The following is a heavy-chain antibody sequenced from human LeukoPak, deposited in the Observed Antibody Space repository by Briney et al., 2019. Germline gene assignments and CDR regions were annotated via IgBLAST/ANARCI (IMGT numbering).Heavy chain of an antibody. Sequence: SWGSLRLSCAASRFTFSSYEMNWVRQTPGKGLEWVSYISSSGNTIYHADSVKGRFTISRDNAKNSLYLQMNSLRADDTAVYYCAREAAADVFDIWGQGTMVTVPS. V-gene: IGHV3-48*03. CDR2: ISSSGNTI. J-gene: IGHJ3*02. CDR3: AREAAADVFDI. D-gene: IGHD6-13*01. CDR1: RFTFSSYE.